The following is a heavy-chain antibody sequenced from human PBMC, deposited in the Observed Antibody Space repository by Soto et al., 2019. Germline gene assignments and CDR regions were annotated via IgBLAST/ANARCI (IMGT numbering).Heavy chain of an antibody. V-gene: IGHV6-1*01. CDR3: ETDMSRYYHFWSGYSAHAFDI. CDR2: TYYRSKWYN. Sequence: SWTLSLTCAISGDSVSSNSAAWNWIRQSPSRVVEWLGRTYYRSKWYNDYAVCVKRRITINPDTSKNQVSLQLNSVTPEDTAVYYCETDMSRYYHFWSGYSAHAFDIWGQGTVVTVSS. CDR1: GDSVSSNSAA. J-gene: IGHJ3*02. D-gene: IGHD3-3*01.